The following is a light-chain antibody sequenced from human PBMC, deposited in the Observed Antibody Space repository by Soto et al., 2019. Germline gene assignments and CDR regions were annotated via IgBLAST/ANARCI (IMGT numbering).Light chain of an antibody. CDR1: QGLQKY. Sequence: DIQMTQSPPSLSASVGDRVTITCRARQGLQKYLTWYQQKPGKAPNLLITEASNLETGVPSRFSGSGSGTDFTLTISSLQAEDIGTYYCQQYDDLPRTFGQGTRLEI. CDR3: QQYDDLPRT. CDR2: EAS. V-gene: IGKV1-33*01. J-gene: IGKJ5*01.